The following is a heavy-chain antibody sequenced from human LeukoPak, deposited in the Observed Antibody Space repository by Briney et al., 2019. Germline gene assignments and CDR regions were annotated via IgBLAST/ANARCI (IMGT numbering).Heavy chain of an antibody. CDR3: VGLFPDAFDI. Sequence: PGGSLRLSCAASGFTFSTYGMHWVRQAPGKGLEWVSFIGYDGSNKYYADSVKGRFTISRDNPKNTLYLQMNSLRAEDTAVYYCVGLFPDAFDIWGQGTMVTVSS. J-gene: IGHJ3*02. CDR1: GFTFSTYG. V-gene: IGHV3-30*02. D-gene: IGHD2/OR15-2a*01. CDR2: IGYDGSNK.